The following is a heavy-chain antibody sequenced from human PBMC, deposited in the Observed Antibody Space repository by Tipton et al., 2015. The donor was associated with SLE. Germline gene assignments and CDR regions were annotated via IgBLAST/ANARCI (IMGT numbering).Heavy chain of an antibody. V-gene: IGHV3-23*01. J-gene: IGHJ4*02. D-gene: IGHD6-6*01. Sequence: SLRLSCAASGFTFSIYAMTWVRQAPGKGLEWVATIRGSGDTTHYADSVKGRFTIHRDNSENTLYLQMNSLRAEDTAIYYCARVDSSSSIFVDFWGLGTLVTVSS. CDR1: GFTFSIYA. CDR2: IRGSGDTT. CDR3: ARVDSSSSIFVDF.